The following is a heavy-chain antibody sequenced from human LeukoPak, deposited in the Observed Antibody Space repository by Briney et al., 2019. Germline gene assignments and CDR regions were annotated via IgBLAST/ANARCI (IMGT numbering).Heavy chain of an antibody. CDR1: GGSVSSGTYH. CDR3: ARDRVRGNSNPFFDY. Sequence: SETLSLTCTVSGGSVSSGTYHWSWIRQPPGKGLEWIGYIYYSGSTNYNPSLKSRVTISVDTSKNQFSLKLSSVTAADTAVYYCARDRVRGNSNPFFDYWGQGTLVTVSS. J-gene: IGHJ4*02. CDR2: IYYSGST. V-gene: IGHV4-61*01. D-gene: IGHD4-11*01.